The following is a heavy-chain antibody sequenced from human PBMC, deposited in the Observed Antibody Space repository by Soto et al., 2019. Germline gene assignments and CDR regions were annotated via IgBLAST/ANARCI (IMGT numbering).Heavy chain of an antibody. CDR2: ISGSGDSR. J-gene: IGHJ6*02. CDR1: GFTFRNYA. D-gene: IGHD1-20*01. V-gene: IGHV3-23*01. CDR3: AKDLGRYPGGMDV. Sequence: PGGSLRLSCAASGFTFRNYAMSWVRQAPGKWLEWVSAISGSGDSRHYADSVKGRFTISRDNSKNTLYLRMNSLRAEDTAVYYCAKDLGRYPGGMDVWGQGXTVTVYS.